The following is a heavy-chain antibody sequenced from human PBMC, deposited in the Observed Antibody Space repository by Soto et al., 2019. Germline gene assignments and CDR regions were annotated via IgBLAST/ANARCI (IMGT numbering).Heavy chain of an antibody. Sequence: EVQLLESGGGLVQPGGSLRLSCAASGLTFSNYAMSRVRQAPGKGLEWVSTISGGRGGTYYADSVKGRFTISRDNSKNTLYLQMNSLRAEDTAVYYCASRNYYDSRGYYYLYYFDYWGQGTLVTVSS. J-gene: IGHJ4*02. D-gene: IGHD3-22*01. CDR2: ISGGRGGT. CDR3: ASRNYYDSRGYYYLYYFDY. CDR1: GLTFSNYA. V-gene: IGHV3-23*01.